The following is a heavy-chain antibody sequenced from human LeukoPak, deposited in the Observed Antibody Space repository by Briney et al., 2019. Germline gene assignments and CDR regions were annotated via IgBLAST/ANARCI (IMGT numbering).Heavy chain of an antibody. CDR2: IVVGSGNT. CDR3: AADPNFGSGYYEETQFDP. Sequence: GTSVKVSCKASGFTFTSSAMQWVRQARGQRLEWIGWIVVGSGNTNYAQKFQERVTITRDMSTSTAYMELSSLRSEDTAVYYCAADPNFGSGYYEETQFDPWGQGTLVTVSS. CDR1: GFTFTSSA. V-gene: IGHV1-58*02. J-gene: IGHJ5*02. D-gene: IGHD3-3*01.